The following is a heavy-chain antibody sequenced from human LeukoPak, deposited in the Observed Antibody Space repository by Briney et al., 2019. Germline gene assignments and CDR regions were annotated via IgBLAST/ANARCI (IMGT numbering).Heavy chain of an antibody. Sequence: GGSLRLSCAASGFTFSIYSMSWVRQAPGNGLDWVSSISSSSSSYRYYADSVKGRFTISRDNAKNSLYLQMNSLRAEDTAVYYCARARFLEWLFCDYWGQGTLVTVSS. CDR1: GFTFSIYS. CDR2: ISSSSSSYR. CDR3: ARARFLEWLFCDY. V-gene: IGHV3-21*01. J-gene: IGHJ4*02. D-gene: IGHD3-3*01.